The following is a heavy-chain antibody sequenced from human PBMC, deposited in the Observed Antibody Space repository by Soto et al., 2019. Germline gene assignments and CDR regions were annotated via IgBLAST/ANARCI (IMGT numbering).Heavy chain of an antibody. D-gene: IGHD6-13*01. CDR3: ARTSAAGKYYYGMDV. CDR2: IYPGDSDT. CDR1: GFSFTSYW. J-gene: IGHJ6*02. Sequence: ESLKISGKGSGFSFTSYWIGWVRQMPGKGLEWMGIIYPGDSDTRYSPSFQGQVTISADKSISTAYLQWSSLKASDTAMYYCARTSAAGKYYYGMDVWGQGTTVTVSS. V-gene: IGHV5-51*01.